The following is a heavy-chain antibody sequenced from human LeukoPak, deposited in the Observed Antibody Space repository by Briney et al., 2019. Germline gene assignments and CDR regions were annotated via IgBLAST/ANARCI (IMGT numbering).Heavy chain of an antibody. J-gene: IGHJ4*02. Sequence: GGSLRLSCAASGFTFSSYAMHWVRQAPGKGLEWVAVISYDGSNKYYADSVKGRFTISRDNSKNTLYLQMNSLRAEDTAVYYCAKDKHGVFDYWGQGTLVTVSS. D-gene: IGHD3-10*01. V-gene: IGHV3-30*04. CDR2: ISYDGSNK. CDR3: AKDKHGVFDY. CDR1: GFTFSSYA.